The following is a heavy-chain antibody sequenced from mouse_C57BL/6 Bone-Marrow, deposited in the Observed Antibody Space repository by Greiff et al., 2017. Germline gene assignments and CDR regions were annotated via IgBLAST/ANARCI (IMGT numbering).Heavy chain of an antibody. Sequence: QVHVKQPGAELVKPGASVKVSCKASGYTFTSYWMHWVKQRPGQGLEWIGRIHPSDSDTNYNQKFKGKATLTVDKSSSTAYMQLSSLTSEDSAVYYCAVNSNVFDYWGQGTTLTVSS. CDR1: GYTFTSYW. CDR2: IHPSDSDT. V-gene: IGHV1-74*01. J-gene: IGHJ2*01. CDR3: AVNSNVFDY. D-gene: IGHD2-5*01.